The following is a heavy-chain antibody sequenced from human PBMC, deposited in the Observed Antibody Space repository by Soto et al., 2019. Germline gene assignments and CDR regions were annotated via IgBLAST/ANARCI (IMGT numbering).Heavy chain of an antibody. Sequence: QVQLVQSGAEVKKPGASVKVSCKASGYTFTNNDINWVRQATGQGLEWKGCMNPISGNTGYAQKFPGRVTMTRTTSISTAYMELSSLRSDDTAVYYCARAHCSGGTCYGFDYWGQGTLVTVSS. V-gene: IGHV1-8*01. CDR1: GYTFTNND. D-gene: IGHD2-15*01. CDR2: MNPISGNT. CDR3: ARAHCSGGTCYGFDY. J-gene: IGHJ4*02.